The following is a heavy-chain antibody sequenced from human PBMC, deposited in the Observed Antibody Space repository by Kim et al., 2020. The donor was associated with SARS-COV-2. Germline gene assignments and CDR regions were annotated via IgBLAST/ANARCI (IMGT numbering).Heavy chain of an antibody. CDR2: IYYSGST. Sequence: SETLSLTCTVSGGSISSSSYYWGWIRQPPGKGLEWIGSIYYSGSTYYNPSLKSRVTSVDTSKNQFSLKLSSVTAADTAVYYCARQERQWLGLEPNWFDPWGQGTLVTVSS. CDR3: ARQERQWLGLEPNWFDP. V-gene: IGHV4-39*01. CDR1: GGSISSSSYY. J-gene: IGHJ5*02. D-gene: IGHD6-19*01.